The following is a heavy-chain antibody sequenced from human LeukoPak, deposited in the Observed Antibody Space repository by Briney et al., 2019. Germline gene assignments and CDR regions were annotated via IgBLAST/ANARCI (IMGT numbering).Heavy chain of an antibody. CDR2: ISGSGGST. V-gene: IGHV3-23*01. CDR3: AKGGYSYGPDYYYYGMDV. D-gene: IGHD5-18*01. Sequence: GGSLRLSCAASGFTFDYYAMSWVRQAPGKGLEWVSAISGSGGSTYYADSVKGRFTISRDNSKNTLYLQMNSLRAEDTAVYYCAKGGYSYGPDYYYYGMDVWGQGTTVTVSS. J-gene: IGHJ6*02. CDR1: GFTFDYYA.